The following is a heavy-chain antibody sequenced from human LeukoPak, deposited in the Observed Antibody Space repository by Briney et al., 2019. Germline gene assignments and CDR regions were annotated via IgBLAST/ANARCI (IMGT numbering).Heavy chain of an antibody. CDR3: ARAKYYDSSGYTYYYYYYMDV. Sequence: SSETLSLTCTVSGGSISSGSYYWSWIRQPAGKGLEWIGRIYTSGSTNYNPSLKSRVTISVDTSKNQFSLKLSSVTAADTAVYYCARAKYYDSSGYTYYYYYYMDVWGKGTTVTVSS. V-gene: IGHV4-61*02. CDR1: GGSISSGSYY. D-gene: IGHD3-22*01. J-gene: IGHJ6*03. CDR2: IYTSGST.